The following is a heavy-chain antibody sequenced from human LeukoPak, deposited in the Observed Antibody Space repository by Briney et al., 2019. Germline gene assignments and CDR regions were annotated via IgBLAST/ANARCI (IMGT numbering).Heavy chain of an antibody. CDR1: GFTVSSNH. CDR2: IYSGGST. V-gene: IGHV3-53*01. D-gene: IGHD3-10*01. Sequence: GGSLRLSCAASGFTVSSNHMSWVRQAPGKGLEWVSVIYSGGSTYYADSVKGRFTISRDNSKNTLYLQMNSLRAEDTAVYYCAGNAGSYLNYFDYWGQGTLVTVSS. J-gene: IGHJ4*02. CDR3: AGNAGSYLNYFDY.